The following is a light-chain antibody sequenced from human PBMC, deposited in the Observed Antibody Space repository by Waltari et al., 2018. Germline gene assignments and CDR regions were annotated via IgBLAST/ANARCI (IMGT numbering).Light chain of an antibody. J-gene: IGLJ2*01. CDR3: SSYTSSNTFEVV. CDR2: DVS. V-gene: IGLV2-14*01. CDR1: SSAAGGYNY. Sequence: QPALTQPASASGPPGQPTTISCTGTSSAAGGYNYVCWYQQHPGKAPKLMIYDVSKRPSGVSNRFSGSKSGNTASLTISGLQAEDEADYYCSSYTSSNTFEVVFGGGTKLTVL.